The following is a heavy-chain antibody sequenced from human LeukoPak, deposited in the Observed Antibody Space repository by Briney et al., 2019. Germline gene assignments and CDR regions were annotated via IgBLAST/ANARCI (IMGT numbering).Heavy chain of an antibody. J-gene: IGHJ5*02. CDR3: ARDQGYCSSTSCPTHNWFDP. CDR1: GGSISSHY. D-gene: IGHD2-2*01. V-gene: IGHV4-59*11. Sequence: KPSETLSLTCTVSGGSISSHYWSWIRQPPGKGLEWIGYIYYSGSTNYNPSLKSRVTISVDTSKNQFSLKLSSVTAADTAVYYCARDQGYCSSTSCPTHNWFDPWGQGTLVTVSS. CDR2: IYYSGST.